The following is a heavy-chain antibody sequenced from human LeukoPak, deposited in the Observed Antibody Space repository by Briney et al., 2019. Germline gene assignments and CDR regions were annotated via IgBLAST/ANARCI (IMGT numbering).Heavy chain of an antibody. Sequence: SETLSLTCTVSGGSINSDHWSCLRQPPGKGLEWVGCISYTGSTHYNPSLKSRVTILVDTSKNHFSLKLSSVTAADTAVYYCACVRGLGVITPYLDYWGQGTLVTVSS. D-gene: IGHD3-16*02. CDR2: ISYTGST. J-gene: IGHJ4*02. V-gene: IGHV4-59*08. CDR1: GGSINSDH. CDR3: ACVRGLGVITPYLDY.